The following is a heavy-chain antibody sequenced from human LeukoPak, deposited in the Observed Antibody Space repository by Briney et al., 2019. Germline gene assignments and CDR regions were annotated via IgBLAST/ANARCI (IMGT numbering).Heavy chain of an antibody. J-gene: IGHJ6*02. CDR3: ARVSTGTTDYYGMDV. CDR1: GYTFTSYY. D-gene: IGHD1-7*01. CDR2: INPSGGST. Sequence: ASVKVSCKASGYTFTSYYMHWVRQAPGQGLEWMGIINPSGGSTSYAQKFQGRVTMTRDTSTSTVYMELSSLRSEDTAAYYCARVSTGTTDYYGMDVWGQGTTVTVSS. V-gene: IGHV1-46*01.